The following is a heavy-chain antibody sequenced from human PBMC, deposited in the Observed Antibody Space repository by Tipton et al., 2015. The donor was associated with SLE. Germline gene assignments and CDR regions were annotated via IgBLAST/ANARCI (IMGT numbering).Heavy chain of an antibody. V-gene: IGHV3-33*01. D-gene: IGHD6-13*01. J-gene: IGHJ4*02. CDR3: ARDLSAALDS. CDR2: IRYDGSNK. Sequence: RSLRLSCAASGFTFSSYAMHWVRQAPGKGLEWVAFIRYDGSNKNYADSVKGRFTISRDNAKKSLFLQMNSLRAEDTAVYYCARDLSAALDSWGQGTLVTVSS. CDR1: GFTFSSYA.